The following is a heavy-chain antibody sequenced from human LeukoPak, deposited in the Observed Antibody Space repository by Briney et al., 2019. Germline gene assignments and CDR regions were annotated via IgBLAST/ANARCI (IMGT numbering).Heavy chain of an antibody. V-gene: IGHV3-21*01. J-gene: IGHJ4*02. CDR1: GFTFSSYS. CDR3: ARVFASGYDLGY. CDR2: ISSSSSYI. Sequence: GGSLRLSCAASGFTFSSYSMNWVRQAPGKGLEWVSSISSSSSYIYYADSVKGRFTISRDNAKNSLYLQMNSLRAEDTAVCYCARVFASGYDLGYWGQGTLVTVSS. D-gene: IGHD5-12*01.